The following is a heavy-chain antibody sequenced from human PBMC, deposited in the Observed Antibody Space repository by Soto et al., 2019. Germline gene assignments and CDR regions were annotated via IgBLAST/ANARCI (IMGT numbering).Heavy chain of an antibody. CDR3: PNYRTISPEGFDV. Sequence: QVPLVQSGAEVRRPGAAVKVSCQASGYTSPIYDIEWVRQATGQRLERMGWMNPKKGNRYPAPKFQGRLTMTWNTSTSTAYMELTNLRSEDTAVYYCPNYRTISPEGFDVWGQGTLVTVS. D-gene: IGHD3-10*01. V-gene: IGHV1-8*01. CDR2: MNPKKGNR. J-gene: IGHJ3*01. CDR1: GYTSPIYD.